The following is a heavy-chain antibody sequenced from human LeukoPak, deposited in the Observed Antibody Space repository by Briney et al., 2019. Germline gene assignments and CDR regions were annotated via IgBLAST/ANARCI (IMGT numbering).Heavy chain of an antibody. Sequence: PSETLSLTCAVSGGSISSGGYSWSWIRQPPGKGLEWIGYIYHSGSTYYNPSLKSRVTISVDTSKKKFSLKLSSATAADTAVYYCARLYYYDSSGYNHPYFDSWGQGTLVTVSS. CDR1: GGSISSGGYS. J-gene: IGHJ4*02. D-gene: IGHD3-22*01. CDR3: ARLYYYDSSGYNHPYFDS. CDR2: IYHSGST. V-gene: IGHV4-30-2*02.